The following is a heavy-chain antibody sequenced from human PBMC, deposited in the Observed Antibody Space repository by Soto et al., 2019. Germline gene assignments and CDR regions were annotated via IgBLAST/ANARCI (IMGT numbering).Heavy chain of an antibody. CDR1: GLSVSTNF. V-gene: IGHV3-53*01. CDR3: TRDAPGERPYYFYYYGMDV. Sequence: PGGSLSLSCAASGLSVSTNFISWVRQAPGKGLEWLAVIYSGGKTFYADSVKGRFTISKDNSKNTLSLQMNSLRAEDTAVYYCTRDAPGERPYYFYYYGMDVWGQGTTVTVSS. CDR2: IYSGGKT. J-gene: IGHJ6*02.